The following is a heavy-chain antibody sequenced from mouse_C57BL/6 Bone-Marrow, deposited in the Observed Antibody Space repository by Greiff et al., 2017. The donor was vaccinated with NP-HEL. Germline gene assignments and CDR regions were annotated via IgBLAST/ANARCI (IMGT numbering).Heavy chain of an antibody. J-gene: IGHJ3*01. V-gene: IGHV5-6*01. CDR3: ARHQPAKGFAY. CDR1: GFTFSSYG. D-gene: IGHD6-1*01. Sequence: EVKLVESGGDLVKPGGSLKLSCAASGFTFSSYGMSWVRQTPDKRLEWVAPISSGGSYNYYPDSVKGRFTISRDNAKNTLYLQRSSLKSEDTAMYYCARHQPAKGFAYWGQGTLVTVSA. CDR2: ISSGGSYN.